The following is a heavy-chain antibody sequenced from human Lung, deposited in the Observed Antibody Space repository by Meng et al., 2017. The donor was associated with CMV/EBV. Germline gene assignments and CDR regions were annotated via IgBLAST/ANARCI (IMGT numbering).Heavy chain of an antibody. CDR2: IYSGGST. CDR3: ARDRGEGIDP. J-gene: IGHJ5*02. V-gene: IGHV3-66*02. D-gene: IGHD3-16*01. Sequence: LTGAASGFTVSSNYMSWVRQAPGKGLEWVSVIYSGGSTYYADSVKGRFTISRDNSKNTLYLQMNSLRAEDTAVYYCARDRGEGIDPWGQGTLVTVSS. CDR1: GFTVSSNY.